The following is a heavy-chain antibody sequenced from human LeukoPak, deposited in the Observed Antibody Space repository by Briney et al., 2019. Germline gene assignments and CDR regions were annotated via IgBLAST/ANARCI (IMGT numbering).Heavy chain of an antibody. J-gene: IGHJ5*02. CDR3: ARAAPRYDSSGYYYFWFDP. Sequence: ASVKVSCKASGYTFTSYGISWVRQAPGQGLEWMGWISAYNGNTNYAQKLQGRVTMTTDTSTSTAYMELRSLRSDDTAVYYCARAAPRYDSSGYYYFWFDPWGQGTLVTVSS. CDR1: GYTFTSYG. D-gene: IGHD3-22*01. V-gene: IGHV1-18*01. CDR2: ISAYNGNT.